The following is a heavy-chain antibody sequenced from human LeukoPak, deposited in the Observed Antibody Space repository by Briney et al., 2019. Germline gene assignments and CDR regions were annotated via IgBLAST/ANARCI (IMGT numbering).Heavy chain of an antibody. J-gene: IGHJ6*03. CDR2: IYYSETT. CDR3: ARQVSDYDYYYIDV. CDR1: RGSISSTAYD. Sequence: SETLSLTCTVSRGSISSTAYDWDWIRQPPGKGLEWIGSIYYSETTYYNSSLKRRVTISLNTSKNQFSLRLTSVTAAITAVYYCARQVSDYDYYYIDVWGKGATVTVSS. V-gene: IGHV4-39*01. D-gene: IGHD5/OR15-5a*01.